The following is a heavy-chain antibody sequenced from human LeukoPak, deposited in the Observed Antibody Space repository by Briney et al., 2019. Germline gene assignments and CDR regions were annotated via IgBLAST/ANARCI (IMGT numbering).Heavy chain of an antibody. CDR3: ARDLGDGYNRDWFDP. CDR1: GGSISSYY. Sequence: PSETLSLTCTVSGGSISSYYWNWIRQPAGKGLEWIGRIYTSGSTYYNPSLKSRAIISVDKPKNQFSLRLSSVTAADTAVYYCARDLGDGYNRDWFDPWGQGTLVTVSS. CDR2: IYTSGST. D-gene: IGHD5-24*01. J-gene: IGHJ5*02. V-gene: IGHV4-4*07.